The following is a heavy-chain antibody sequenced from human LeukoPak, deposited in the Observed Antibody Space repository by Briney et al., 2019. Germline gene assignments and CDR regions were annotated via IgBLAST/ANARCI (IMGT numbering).Heavy chain of an antibody. V-gene: IGHV3-21*01. CDR3: AGGDYGGDSGYVY. CDR2: ISSGSSYIYSA. J-gene: IGHJ4*02. Sequence: GGSLRLSCAASGFTFSSYSMNWVRQAPGKGLEWVSSISSGSSYIYSAYYADLVKGRFTISRDSAKNSLYLQMNGLRAEDTAVYYCAGGDYGGDSGYVYWGQGTLVTASS. CDR1: GFTFSSYS. D-gene: IGHD4-23*01.